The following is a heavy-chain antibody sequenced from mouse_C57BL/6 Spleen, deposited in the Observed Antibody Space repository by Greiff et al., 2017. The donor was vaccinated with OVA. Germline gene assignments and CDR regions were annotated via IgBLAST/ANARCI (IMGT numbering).Heavy chain of an antibody. CDR2: INPSNGGT. CDR1: GYTFTSYW. D-gene: IGHD2-9*01. Sequence: VKLQQPGTELVKPGASVKLSCKASGYTFTSYWMHWVKQRPGQGLEWIGNINPSNGGTNYNEKFKSKATLTVDKSSSTAYMQLSSLTSEDSAVYYCAREEAYYGYVFDYWGQGTTLTVSS. J-gene: IGHJ2*01. V-gene: IGHV1-53*01. CDR3: AREEAYYGYVFDY.